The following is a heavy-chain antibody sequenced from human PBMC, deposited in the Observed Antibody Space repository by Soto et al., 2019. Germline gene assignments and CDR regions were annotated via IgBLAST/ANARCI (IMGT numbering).Heavy chain of an antibody. D-gene: IGHD4-17*01. CDR3: AKDLTSVTTSPGRPDPIYYYYYGIDV. Sequence: QVQLVESGGGVVQPGRSLRLSCAASGFTFSSYGMHWVRQAPGKGLEWVAVISYDGSNKYYADSVKGRFTISRDNSKNTLYLHMNSLRAEDTAVYYCAKDLTSVTTSPGRPDPIYYYYYGIDVWGQGTTVTVSS. J-gene: IGHJ6*02. CDR1: GFTFSSYG. CDR2: ISYDGSNK. V-gene: IGHV3-30*18.